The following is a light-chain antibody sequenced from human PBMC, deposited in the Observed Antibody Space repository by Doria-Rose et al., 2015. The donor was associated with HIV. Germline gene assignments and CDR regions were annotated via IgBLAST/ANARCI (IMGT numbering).Light chain of an antibody. V-gene: IGKV1-39*01. CDR2: AAF. CDR3: QQSFSTLPLT. CDR1: QSISSY. Sequence: DIRLTQSPSSLSASVGDRVTITCRASQSISSYLNWYQQKPGKAPKLLIFAAFSLQSGVPSRFSGSGSGTDFTLTISSLQPEDFATYYCQQSFSTLPLTFGGGTKVEI. J-gene: IGKJ4*01.